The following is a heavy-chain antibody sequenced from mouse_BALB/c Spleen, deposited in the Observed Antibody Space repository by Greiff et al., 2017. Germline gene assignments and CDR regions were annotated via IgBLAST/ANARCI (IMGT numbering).Heavy chain of an antibody. CDR1: GYTFTSYW. D-gene: IGHD1-2*01. V-gene: IGHV1-87*01. CDR3: ARGDYGYWFAY. Sequence: VQLQESGAELARPGASVKLSCKASGYTFTSYWMQWVKQRPGQGLEWIGAIYPGDGDTRYTQKFKGKATLTADESSSTAYMQLSSLASEDSAVYYCARGDYGYWFAYWGQGTLVTVSA. CDR2: IYPGDGDT. J-gene: IGHJ3*01.